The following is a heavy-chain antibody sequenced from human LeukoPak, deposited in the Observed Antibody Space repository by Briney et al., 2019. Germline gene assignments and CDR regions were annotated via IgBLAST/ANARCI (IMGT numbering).Heavy chain of an antibody. Sequence: SETLSLTGTVSGGSLSSSIHYWGWIRQPPGKGLEWSGSMYYTGRSYYNPSRKGRVTMSLETSKNQFSLKLSSLTGSDTAGYYWARVTGNMVEYYFDYWGQGTLVSVSS. CDR2: MYYTGRS. CDR1: GGSLSSSIHY. CDR3: ARVTGNMVEYYFDY. V-gene: IGHV4-39*07. D-gene: IGHD2/OR15-2a*01. J-gene: IGHJ4*02.